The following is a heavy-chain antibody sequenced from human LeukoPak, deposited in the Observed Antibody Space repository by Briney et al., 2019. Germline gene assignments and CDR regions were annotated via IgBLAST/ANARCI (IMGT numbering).Heavy chain of an antibody. CDR2: IIPIFGTA. CDR1: GGTFSSYA. V-gene: IGHV1-69*13. Sequence: SVKVSCKASGGTFSSYAISWVRQAPGQGLEWMGGIIPIFGTANYAQKFQGRVTITADESTSTAYMELNSLRPEDTALYYCARDLEGILGSHGYDFWGQGTLVTVSS. CDR3: ARDLEGILGSHGYDF. J-gene: IGHJ4*02. D-gene: IGHD3-16*01.